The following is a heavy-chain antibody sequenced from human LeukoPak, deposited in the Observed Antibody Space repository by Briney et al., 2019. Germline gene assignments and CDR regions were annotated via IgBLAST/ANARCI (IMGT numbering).Heavy chain of an antibody. V-gene: IGHV1-18*01. Sequence: ASVKVSCKASGYTFTSYGISWVRQAPGQGLEWMGWISAYIGNTNYAQKLQGRVTMTTDTSTSTAYMELRSLRSDDTAVYYCAREVGAVAGSNWFDPWGQGTLVTVSS. CDR1: GYTFTSYG. CDR3: AREVGAVAGSNWFDP. CDR2: ISAYIGNT. D-gene: IGHD6-19*01. J-gene: IGHJ5*02.